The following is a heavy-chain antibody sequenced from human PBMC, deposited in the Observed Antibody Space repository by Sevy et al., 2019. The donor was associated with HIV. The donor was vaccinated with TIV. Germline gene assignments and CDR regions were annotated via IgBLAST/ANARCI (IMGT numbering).Heavy chain of an antibody. Sequence: GGSLRLSCAASGFTFSSYAMSWVRQAPGKGLEWVSAISGSGGSTYYADSVKGRLTISRDNSKNTLYLQMNSLRAEDTAVYYCAKPPTGYGSGSYTYYFDYWGQGTLVTVSS. CDR3: AKPPTGYGSGSYTYYFDY. CDR2: ISGSGGST. D-gene: IGHD3-10*01. J-gene: IGHJ4*02. CDR1: GFTFSSYA. V-gene: IGHV3-23*01.